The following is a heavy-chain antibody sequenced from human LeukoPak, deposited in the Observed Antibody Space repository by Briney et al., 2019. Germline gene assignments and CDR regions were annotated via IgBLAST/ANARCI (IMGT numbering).Heavy chain of an antibody. D-gene: IGHD3-10*01. V-gene: IGHV4-61*02. Sequence: SETLSLTCTVSGGSVSSVGDYWNWIRQPAGKGLEWIGRIYVSGSTDYNPSLESRVSMSLDTSENQFSLKLSSVTAADTAVYYCARGGYYGAFDHWGQGTLVTVAS. CDR1: GGSVSSVGDY. CDR3: ARGGYYGAFDH. CDR2: IYVSGST. J-gene: IGHJ4*02.